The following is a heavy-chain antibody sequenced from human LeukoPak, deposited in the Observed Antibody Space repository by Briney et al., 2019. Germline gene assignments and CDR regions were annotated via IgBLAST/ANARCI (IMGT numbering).Heavy chain of an antibody. CDR2: FDPEDGET. CDR1: GYTLTVLT. CDR3: AAPVHYYDSSGYHYYFDY. Sequence: GASVKLSCNFSGYTLTVLTMHWVREAPGKGLEWMGGFDPEDGETINAQKFQGRVTMTEDTATDTAYMELSSLRYEDTAVYYCAAPVHYYDSSGYHYYFDYWGQGTLVTVSS. D-gene: IGHD3-22*01. J-gene: IGHJ4*02. V-gene: IGHV1-24*01.